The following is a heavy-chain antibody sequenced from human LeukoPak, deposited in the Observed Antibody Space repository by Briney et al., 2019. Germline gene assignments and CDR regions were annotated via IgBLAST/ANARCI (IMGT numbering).Heavy chain of an antibody. CDR3: ARYCGGDCYPHDAFDI. V-gene: IGHV3-64*01. Sequence: GGSLRLSCGASGFTFSSYAMHWVRQAPGKGLEYVSAISSNGGSTYYANSVKGRFTISRDNSKNTLYPQMGSLRAEDMAVYYCARYCGGDCYPHDAFDIWGQGTMVTVSS. CDR2: ISSNGGST. D-gene: IGHD2-21*02. CDR1: GFTFSSYA. J-gene: IGHJ3*02.